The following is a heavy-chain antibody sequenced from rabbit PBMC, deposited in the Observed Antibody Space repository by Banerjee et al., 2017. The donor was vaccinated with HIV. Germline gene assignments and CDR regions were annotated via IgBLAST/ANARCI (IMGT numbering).Heavy chain of an antibody. CDR3: ARHLTGSRDRYYFNL. J-gene: IGHJ4*01. CDR1: GFSFSSSYY. Sequence: QSLEESGGDLVKPGASLTLTCTASGFSFSSSYYMCWVRQAPGKGLERIACIYTGSSGSTYYASWAKGRFTISKTSSTTVTLQMTSLTAADTAAYFCARHLTGSRDRYYFNLWGPGTLVTVS. V-gene: IGHV1S40*01. CDR2: IYTGSSGST. D-gene: IGHD4-2*01.